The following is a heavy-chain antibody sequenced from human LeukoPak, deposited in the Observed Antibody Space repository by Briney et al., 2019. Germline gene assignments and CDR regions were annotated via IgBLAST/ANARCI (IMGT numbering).Heavy chain of an antibody. CDR2: IKQDGSEK. Sequence: GGSLRLSCAASSGYWMTWVRQAPGKGLERVANIKQDGSEKYYVDSVKGRFTISRDNAKNSLFLQMNSLRAEDTAVYYCARINSGRHLGDAFDIWGQGTSVTVSS. CDR3: ARINSGRHLGDAFDI. J-gene: IGHJ3*02. CDR1: SGYW. V-gene: IGHV3-7*01. D-gene: IGHD1-26*01.